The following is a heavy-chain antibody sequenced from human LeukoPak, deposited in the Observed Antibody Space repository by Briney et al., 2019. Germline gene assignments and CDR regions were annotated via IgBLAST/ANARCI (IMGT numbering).Heavy chain of an antibody. V-gene: IGHV3-11*04. CDR1: GFPFSDRY. D-gene: IGHD3-9*01. CDR2: ISPNSDNI. Sequence: GGSLRLSCAATGFPFSDRYMSWIRQAPGKGMEWVAYISPNSDNIHYADSVKGRFTISRDNTKNSLFLQLTSLRADDTAVYYCVTETGWLFDFWGQGTLVTVSS. CDR3: VTETGWLFDF. J-gene: IGHJ4*02.